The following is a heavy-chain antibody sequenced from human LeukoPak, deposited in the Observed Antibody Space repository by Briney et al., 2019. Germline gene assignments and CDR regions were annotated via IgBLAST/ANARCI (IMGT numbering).Heavy chain of an antibody. CDR2: IYYTGRT. J-gene: IGHJ5*02. D-gene: IGHD6-13*01. CDR1: GGXISSSNC. CDR3: AQSLGSSNWIGNWFDP. Sequence: SGTLSLTCAVSGGXISSSNCWAWVRQPPGKGLEWTGSIYYTGRTYYNPSLKSRVTISVDTSKNQFSLKLSSVTAADTAVYYCAQSLGSSNWIGNWFDPWGQGTLVTVSS. V-gene: IGHV4-39*01.